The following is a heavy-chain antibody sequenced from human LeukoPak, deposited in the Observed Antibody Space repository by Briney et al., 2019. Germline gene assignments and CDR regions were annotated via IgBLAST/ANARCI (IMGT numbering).Heavy chain of an antibody. J-gene: IGHJ4*02. Sequence: GGSLRLSCAASGFTVSSNYMSWVRQAPGKGLEWVSVIYSGGSTYYADSVKGRFTISRDNSKNTLYLQMNSLRAEDTAVYYCARDTFYYYDSSGYYGLDYWGQGTLVTVSS. D-gene: IGHD3-22*01. CDR1: GFTVSSNY. V-gene: IGHV3-66*01. CDR3: ARDTFYYYDSSGYYGLDY. CDR2: IYSGGST.